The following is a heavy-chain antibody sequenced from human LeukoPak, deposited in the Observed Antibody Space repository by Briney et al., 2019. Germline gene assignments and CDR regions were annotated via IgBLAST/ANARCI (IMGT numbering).Heavy chain of an antibody. CDR1: GGSISSYY. D-gene: IGHD5/OR15-5a*01. J-gene: IGHJ4*02. V-gene: IGHV4-4*07. CDR2: ICTSGST. Sequence: SETLSLTCTVSGGSISSYYWSWIRQPAGKGLEWIGRICTSGSTNYNPSLKSRVTMSVDTSKNQFSLKLSSVTAADTAVYYCAREKSTMSSFDYWGQGTLVTVSS. CDR3: AREKSTMSSFDY.